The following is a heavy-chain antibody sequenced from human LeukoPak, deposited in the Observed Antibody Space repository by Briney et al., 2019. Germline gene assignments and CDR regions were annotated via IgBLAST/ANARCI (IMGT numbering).Heavy chain of an antibody. CDR3: ARVGRYSSSSRGYYYMDV. J-gene: IGHJ6*03. Sequence: PSETLSLTCAVYGGSFSGYYWSWIRQPPGKGLEWIGEINHNGSTNYNPSLKSRVTISVDTSKNQFSLKLSSVTAADTAVYYCARVGRYSSSSRGYYYMDVWGKGTTVTVSS. D-gene: IGHD6-6*01. CDR2: INHNGST. CDR1: GGSFSGYY. V-gene: IGHV4-34*01.